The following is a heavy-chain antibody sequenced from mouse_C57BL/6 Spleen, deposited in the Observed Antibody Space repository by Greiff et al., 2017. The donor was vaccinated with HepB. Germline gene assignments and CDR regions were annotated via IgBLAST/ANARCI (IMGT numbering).Heavy chain of an antibody. D-gene: IGHD1-1*01. CDR2: ISSGSSTI. J-gene: IGHJ2*01. V-gene: IGHV5-17*01. CDR1: GFTFSDYG. Sequence: DVRLVESGGGLVKPGGSLKLSCAASGFTFSDYGMHWVRQAPEKGLEWVAYISSGSSTIYYADTVKGRFTIPRDNAKNTLFLQMTSLRSEDTAMYYCARNYYGSIFDYWGQGTTLTVSS. CDR3: ARNYYGSIFDY.